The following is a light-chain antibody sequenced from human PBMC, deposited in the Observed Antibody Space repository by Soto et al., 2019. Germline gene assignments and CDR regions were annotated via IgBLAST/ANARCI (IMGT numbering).Light chain of an antibody. Sequence: QSVLTQPASVSGSPGQSITISCTGTSSDVGGYNYVSWYQQHPGKAPKLMIYDVSNRPSGVSNRFSGSQSGNTAYLTISGPQAEDEADYYCSSYTSSSTLFGGGTQLTVL. V-gene: IGLV2-14*01. J-gene: IGLJ2*01. CDR2: DVS. CDR1: SSDVGGYNY. CDR3: SSYTSSSTL.